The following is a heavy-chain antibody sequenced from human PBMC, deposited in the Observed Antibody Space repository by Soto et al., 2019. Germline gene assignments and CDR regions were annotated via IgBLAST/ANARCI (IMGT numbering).Heavy chain of an antibody. Sequence: PSETLSLTCTVSGGSISSSSYYWGWIRQPPGKGLEWIGSIYYSGSTYYNPSLKSRVTISVDTSKNQFSLKLSSVTAADTAVYYCARHPSRRYYDSSGYYYPLVYGMDVWGQGTTVTVSS. CDR3: ARHPSRRYYDSSGYYYPLVYGMDV. V-gene: IGHV4-39*01. CDR1: GGSISSSSYY. J-gene: IGHJ6*02. D-gene: IGHD3-22*01. CDR2: IYYSGST.